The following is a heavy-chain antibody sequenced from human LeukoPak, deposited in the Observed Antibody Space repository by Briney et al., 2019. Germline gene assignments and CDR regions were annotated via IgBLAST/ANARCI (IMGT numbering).Heavy chain of an antibody. V-gene: IGHV3-23*01. Sequence: GGSLRLSCAASGFTFSSYAMSWVRQAPGKGLEWVSAISGSGGSTYYADSVKGRFTISRDNSKNTLYLRMNSLRAEDTAVYYCAKDGGGYDILTGYYTKYYFDYWGQGTLVTVSS. CDR3: AKDGGGYDILTGYYTKYYFDY. D-gene: IGHD3-9*01. J-gene: IGHJ4*02. CDR1: GFTFSSYA. CDR2: ISGSGGST.